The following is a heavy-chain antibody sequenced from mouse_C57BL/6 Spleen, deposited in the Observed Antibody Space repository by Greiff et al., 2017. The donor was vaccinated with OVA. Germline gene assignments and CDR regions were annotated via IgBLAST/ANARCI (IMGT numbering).Heavy chain of an antibody. CDR2: IWSDGST. CDR3: ARHERLRRGFDY. Sequence: VKLVESGPGLVAPSQSLSISCTVSGFSLTSYGVHWVRQPPGKGLEWLVVIWSDGSTTYNSALKSRLRISKDNSKSPVFLKMNSPQTDDTAMYCCARHERLRRGFDYWGQGTTLTVSS. V-gene: IGHV2-6-1*01. CDR1: GFSLTSYG. J-gene: IGHJ2*01. D-gene: IGHD2-4*01.